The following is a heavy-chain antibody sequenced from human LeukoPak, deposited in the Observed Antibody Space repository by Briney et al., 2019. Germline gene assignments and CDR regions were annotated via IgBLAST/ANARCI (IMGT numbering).Heavy chain of an antibody. J-gene: IGHJ5*02. CDR1: GGSISSSSYY. V-gene: IGHV4-30-4*08. CDR3: AGFIVVVPAANNWFDP. Sequence: SETLSLTCTVSGGSISSSSYYWGWIRQPPGKGLEWIGYIYYSGSTYYNPSLKSRVTISVDTSKNQFSLKLSSVTAADTAVYYCAGFIVVVPAANNWFDPWGQGTLVTVSS. CDR2: IYYSGST. D-gene: IGHD2-2*01.